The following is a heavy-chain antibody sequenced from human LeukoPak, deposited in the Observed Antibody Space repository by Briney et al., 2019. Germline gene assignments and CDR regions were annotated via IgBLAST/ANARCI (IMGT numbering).Heavy chain of an antibody. CDR3: ARENPDYDNSWC. D-gene: IGHD3-16*01. CDR1: GFNFSDYY. J-gene: IGHJ1*01. CDR2: ISGSGSTK. V-gene: IGHV3-11*04. Sequence: GGSLRVSCAASGFNFSDYYMSWMRQAPGKGLEWISYISGSGSTKYYSDSVRGRFTMYRDNAKNSLYLEIDRLKVDDTAGYYCARENPDYDNSWCWGQGTLVTVSS.